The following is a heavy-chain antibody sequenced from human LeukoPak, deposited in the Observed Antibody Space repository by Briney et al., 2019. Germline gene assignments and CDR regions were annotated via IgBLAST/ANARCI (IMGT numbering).Heavy chain of an antibody. CDR2: IYYCGST. D-gene: IGHD6-19*01. CDR1: GGSISSGGSY. V-gene: IGHV4-31*03. J-gene: IGHJ6*02. CDR3: ARGSSRSGWYPYYYYYGMDV. Sequence: SETLSLTCTLSGGSISSGGSYWRWICRHPGRGLEWFGFIYYCGSTYYNPSLKSRVTISVDTSKNQFSLKLSSVTAADTAVYYCARGSSRSGWYPYYYYYGMDVWGQGTTVTVSS.